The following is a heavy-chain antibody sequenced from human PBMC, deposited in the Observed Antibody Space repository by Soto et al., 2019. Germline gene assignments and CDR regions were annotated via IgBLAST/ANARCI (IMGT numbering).Heavy chain of an antibody. V-gene: IGHV5-10-1*01. D-gene: IGHD3-3*01. CDR3: ARQNFWSGYSATSYYYYGMDV. CDR2: IDPSDSYT. J-gene: IGHJ6*02. CDR1: GYSFTSYW. Sequence: PGESLKISCKGSGYSFTSYWISWVRQMPGKGLEWMGRIDPSDSYTNYSPSFQGHVTISADKSISTAYLQWSSLKASDTAMYYCARQNFWSGYSATSYYYYGMDVWGQGTTVTVSS.